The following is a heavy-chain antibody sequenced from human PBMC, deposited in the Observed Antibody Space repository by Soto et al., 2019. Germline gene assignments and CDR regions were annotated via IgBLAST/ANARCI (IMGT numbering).Heavy chain of an antibody. CDR1: GFTFSGYA. CDR2: ISGGGDAT. CDR3: ARKVSGSTGRPDLWYFDL. V-gene: IGHV3-23*01. Sequence: VQLLDSGGGLVLSGGSLRLSCAAYGFTFSGYALTWVRQAPGKGLEWVSAISGGGDATFYADSVKGRFTISRDNSTNTLYLHMNTLRAEDTAVYYCARKVSGSTGRPDLWYFDLWGRGTLVTVSS. J-gene: IGHJ2*01. D-gene: IGHD3-10*01.